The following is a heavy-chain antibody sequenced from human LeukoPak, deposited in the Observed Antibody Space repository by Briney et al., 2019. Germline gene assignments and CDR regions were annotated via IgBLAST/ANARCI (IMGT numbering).Heavy chain of an antibody. D-gene: IGHD3-3*01. CDR3: ARQRTSDFWGDSSGYYFDY. V-gene: IGHV5-51*01. Sequence: GESLKISCKGSGYTFHSYWIGWVRQMPGKGLEWMGIIYPGDSNTRYSPSFQGQVTISADKSINTAYLQWSSLKDSDTAMYYCARQRTSDFWGDSSGYYFDYWGQGTLVTVSS. CDR1: GYTFHSYW. J-gene: IGHJ4*02. CDR2: IYPGDSNT.